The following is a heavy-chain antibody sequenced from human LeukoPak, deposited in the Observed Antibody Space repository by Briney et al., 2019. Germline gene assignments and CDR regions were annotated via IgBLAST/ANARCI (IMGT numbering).Heavy chain of an antibody. V-gene: IGHV1-18*01. CDR2: ISAYNGDT. J-gene: IGHJ6*02. Sequence: ASVKVSCKAAGYTFVSHGISWVRLAPGQGLEWMGWISAYNGDTKYAQKFQARVTMTTDTSTSTAYMELSSLRSEDTAVYYCASASVGYCSGGSCYHYYYYYGMDVWGQGTTVTVSS. CDR3: ASASVGYCSGGSCYHYYYYYGMDV. D-gene: IGHD2-15*01. CDR1: GYTFVSHG.